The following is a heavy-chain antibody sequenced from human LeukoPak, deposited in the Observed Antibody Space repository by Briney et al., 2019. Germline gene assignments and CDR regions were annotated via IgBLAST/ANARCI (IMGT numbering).Heavy chain of an antibody. Sequence: GGSLRLSCAASGFTFSSYVMTWVRQAPGKGLEWVSGISGSGGSTYYADSVKGRITISRDSSKSTLYLQMNSLRAEDTALYYCASSYDFWSAYDFWGQGTMVTVSS. D-gene: IGHD3-3*01. CDR1: GFTFSSYV. CDR3: ASSYDFWSAYDF. CDR2: ISGSGGST. V-gene: IGHV3-23*01. J-gene: IGHJ3*01.